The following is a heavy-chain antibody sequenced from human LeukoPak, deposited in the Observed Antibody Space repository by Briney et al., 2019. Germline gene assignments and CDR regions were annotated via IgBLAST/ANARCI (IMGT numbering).Heavy chain of an antibody. Sequence: SETLSLTCTVCGGSISSYYWSWIRQPPGKGLEWIGYIYHSGSTYYNPSLKSRVTISVDRSKNQFSLKLSSVTAADTAVYYCARDRSGSYYWYFDLWGRGTLVTVSS. J-gene: IGHJ2*01. CDR2: IYHSGST. CDR3: ARDRSGSYYWYFDL. CDR1: GGSISSYY. V-gene: IGHV4-59*12. D-gene: IGHD1-26*01.